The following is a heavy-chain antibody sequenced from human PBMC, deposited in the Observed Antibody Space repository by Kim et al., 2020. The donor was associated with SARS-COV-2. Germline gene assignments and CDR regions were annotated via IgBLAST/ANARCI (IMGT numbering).Heavy chain of an antibody. CDR1: GYTFTSYY. D-gene: IGHD2-15*01. CDR2: INPSGGST. J-gene: IGHJ6*02. Sequence: ASVKVSYKASGYTFTSYYMHWVRQAPGQGLEWMGIINPSGGSTSYAQKFQGRVTMTRDTSTSTVYMERSSLRSEDTAVYYCARDLVGCSGGSCYFRMDVWGQGTTVTVSS. CDR3: ARDLVGCSGGSCYFRMDV. V-gene: IGHV1-46*01.